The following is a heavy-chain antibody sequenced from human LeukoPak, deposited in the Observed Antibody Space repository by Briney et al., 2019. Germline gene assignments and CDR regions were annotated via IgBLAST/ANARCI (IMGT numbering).Heavy chain of an antibody. CDR1: GYTFTSYD. V-gene: IGHV1-8*01. CDR3: AREPQNYDFWSGYYKDGMDV. D-gene: IGHD3-3*01. Sequence: ASVKVSCKASGYTFTSYDINWVRQATGQGLEWMGWMNPNSGNTGYAQKFQGRVTMTRNTSISTAYMELSGLRSEDTAVYYCAREPQNYDFWSGYYKDGMDVWGQGTTVTVSS. CDR2: MNPNSGNT. J-gene: IGHJ6*02.